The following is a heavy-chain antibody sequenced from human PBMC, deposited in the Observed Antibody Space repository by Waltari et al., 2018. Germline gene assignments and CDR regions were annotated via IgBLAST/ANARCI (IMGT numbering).Heavy chain of an antibody. CDR1: GDSVSSNSAA. D-gene: IGHD6-19*01. CDR2: TYYRSKWYN. J-gene: IGHJ1*01. Sequence: QVQLQQSGPGLVKPSQTLSLTCAISGDSVSSNSAAWNGIRPSPSRGLEWPGRTYYRSKWYNDYAVSVKSRITVKPDTSKSQFSLQLKSVTPEDTAVYYCAREGGPGYSSGWAEYFQHWGQGTLVTVSS. CDR3: AREGGPGYSSGWAEYFQH. V-gene: IGHV6-1*01.